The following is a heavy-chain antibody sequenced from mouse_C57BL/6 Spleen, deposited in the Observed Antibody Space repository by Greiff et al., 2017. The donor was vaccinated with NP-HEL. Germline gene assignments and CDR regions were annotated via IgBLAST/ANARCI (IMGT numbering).Heavy chain of an antibody. V-gene: IGHV5-4*01. Sequence: EVKLVESGGGLVKPGGSLKLSCAASGFTFSSYAMSWVRQTPEKRLEWVATISDGGSYTYYPDNVKGRFTISRDNAKNNLYLQMSHLKSEDTAMYYCARDEDYGSLDYWGQGTTLTVSS. D-gene: IGHD1-1*01. CDR1: GFTFSSYA. J-gene: IGHJ2*01. CDR2: ISDGGSYT. CDR3: ARDEDYGSLDY.